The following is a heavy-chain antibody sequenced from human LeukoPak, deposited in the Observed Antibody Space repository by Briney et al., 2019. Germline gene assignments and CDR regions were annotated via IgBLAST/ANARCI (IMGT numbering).Heavy chain of an antibody. CDR1: GGSISSSSYY. J-gene: IGHJ4*02. Sequence: SETLSLTCTVSGGSISSSSYYWGWIRQPAGKGLEWIGRIYTSGSTNYNPSLKSRVTISVDTSKNQFSLKLSSVTAADTAVYYCAASGIAAALDYWGQGTLVTVSS. CDR3: AASGIAAALDY. V-gene: IGHV4-61*02. CDR2: IYTSGST. D-gene: IGHD6-13*01.